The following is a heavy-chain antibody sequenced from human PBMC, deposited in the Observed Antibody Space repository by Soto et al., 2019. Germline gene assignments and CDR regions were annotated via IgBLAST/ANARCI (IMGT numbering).Heavy chain of an antibody. V-gene: IGHV4-59*08. CDR1: GGSISSYY. D-gene: IGHD2-15*01. CDR2: IYYSGST. CDR3: ARHGYCSGGSCYARYYYYYMDV. Sequence: SETLSLTCTVSGGSISSYYWSWIRQPPGKGLEWIGYIYYSGSTNYNPSLKSRVTISVDTSKNQFSLKLSSVTAADTAVYYCARHGYCSGGSCYARYYYYYMDVWGKGTTVTVSS. J-gene: IGHJ6*03.